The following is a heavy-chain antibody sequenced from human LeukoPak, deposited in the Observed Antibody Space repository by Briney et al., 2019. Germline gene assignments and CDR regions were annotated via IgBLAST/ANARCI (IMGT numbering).Heavy chain of an antibody. V-gene: IGHV3-53*01. J-gene: IGHJ4*02. Sequence: GGSLRLSCAASGFTVSSSFIYWVRRAPGKGLEWVSFIHRDDKTYYADSVKGRFTMSRDSSKNTLYLQMNSLGADDTAVYYCTREVISTPSYFDYWGQGILVTVSS. CDR1: GFTVSSSF. D-gene: IGHD2-2*01. CDR3: TREVISTPSYFDY. CDR2: IHRDDKT.